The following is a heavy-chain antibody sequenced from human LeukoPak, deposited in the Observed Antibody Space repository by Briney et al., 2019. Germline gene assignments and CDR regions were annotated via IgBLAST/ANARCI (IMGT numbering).Heavy chain of an antibody. CDR2: VWYDGRNR. V-gene: IGHV3-33*06. D-gene: IGHD3-10*01. Sequence: PGRSLTLSCAASGYTFSRHGIHWVRQAPGKGLEWVAVVWYDGRNRDYADSVKGRFTISKDNSKNTLYLQMNSLRAEDTAVYYCAKVDGSWWYFDLWGRGTLVTVSS. CDR3: AKVDGSWWYFDL. J-gene: IGHJ2*01. CDR1: GYTFSRHG.